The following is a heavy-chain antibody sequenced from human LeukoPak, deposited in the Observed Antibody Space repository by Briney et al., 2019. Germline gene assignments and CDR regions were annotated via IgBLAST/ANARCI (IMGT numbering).Heavy chain of an antibody. CDR2: ISSSSNYM. D-gene: IGHD6-13*01. J-gene: IGHJ4*02. CDR1: GFTFSRNA. V-gene: IGHV3-21*01. CDR3: ARPLDSSNNYFDY. Sequence: GGSLRLSCAASGFTFSRNAMNWVRQAPGKGLEWVSFISSSSNYMSYADSVKGRFTISRDNAKNSLYLQMNSLRAEDTAIYYCARPLDSSNNYFDYWGQGTLVTVPA.